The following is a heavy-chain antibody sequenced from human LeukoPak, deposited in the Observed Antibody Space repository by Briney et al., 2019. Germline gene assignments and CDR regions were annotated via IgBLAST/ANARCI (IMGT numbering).Heavy chain of an antibody. J-gene: IGHJ1*01. Sequence: PGGSLRLSCAASGFTFSSYAMHWVRQAPGKGLEWVAIISYDGSKKYYADSVKGRFTISRDNSKNTLYLQMNSLRAEDTAVYYCARRGSYSAEYFQHWGQGTLVTVSS. CDR2: ISYDGSKK. CDR1: GFTFSSYA. D-gene: IGHD1-26*01. CDR3: ARRGSYSAEYFQH. V-gene: IGHV3-30-3*01.